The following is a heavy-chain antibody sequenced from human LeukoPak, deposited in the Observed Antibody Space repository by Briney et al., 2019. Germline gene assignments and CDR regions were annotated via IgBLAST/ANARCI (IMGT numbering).Heavy chain of an antibody. V-gene: IGHV4-30-2*01. CDR3: ARGGYASSSWSINWFDP. CDR2: IYHSGST. CDR1: GGSISSGGYS. D-gene: IGHD6-13*01. J-gene: IGHJ5*02. Sequence: PSETLSLTCAVSGGSISSGGYSWSWIRQPPGKGLEWIGYIYHSGSTYYNPSLKSRVTISVDTSKNQFSLKLSSVTAADTAVYYCARGGYASSSWSINWFDPWGQGTLVTVSS.